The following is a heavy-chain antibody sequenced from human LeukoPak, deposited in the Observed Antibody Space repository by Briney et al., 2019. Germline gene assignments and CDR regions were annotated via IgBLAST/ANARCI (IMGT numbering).Heavy chain of an antibody. CDR1: GFTFSSYS. CDR2: IGSSSSYI. Sequence: GGSLRLSCAASGFTFSSYSMNWVRQAPGKGLEWVSSIGSSSSYIYYADSVKGRFTISRDNAKNSLYLQMNSLRAEDTAVYYCAREDIVATIDLDYWGQGTLVTVSS. V-gene: IGHV3-21*01. CDR3: AREDIVATIDLDY. D-gene: IGHD5-12*01. J-gene: IGHJ4*02.